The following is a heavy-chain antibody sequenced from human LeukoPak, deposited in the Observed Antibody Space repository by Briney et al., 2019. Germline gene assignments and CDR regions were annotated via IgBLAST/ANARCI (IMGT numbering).Heavy chain of an antibody. CDR2: INPNSGGT. CDR1: GSTFTGYY. CDR3: ARSGDYYDSSDYYYFDY. V-gene: IGHV1-2*02. D-gene: IGHD3-22*01. Sequence: GASVKVSCKASGSTFTGYYMHWVRQAPGQGLEWMGWINPNSGGTNYAQKFQGRVTMTRDTSISTAYMELSRLRSDDTAVYYCARSGDYYDSSDYYYFDYWGQGTLVTVSS. J-gene: IGHJ4*02.